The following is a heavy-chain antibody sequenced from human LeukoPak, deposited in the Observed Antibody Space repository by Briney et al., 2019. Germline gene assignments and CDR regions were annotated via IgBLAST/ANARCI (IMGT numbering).Heavy chain of an antibody. CDR2: INHSGTT. Sequence: SETLSLTCTVSGYSISSGFYWGWIRQSPGKGPEWIGSINHSGTTYYNPSLKSRLTILVDTSKNQFSLKMTSVTAADTTVYYCARGGERWPQLNWYFDLWGRGTLVTVSS. CDR3: ARGGERWPQLNWYFDL. D-gene: IGHD5-24*01. V-gene: IGHV4-38-2*02. CDR1: GYSISSGFY. J-gene: IGHJ2*01.